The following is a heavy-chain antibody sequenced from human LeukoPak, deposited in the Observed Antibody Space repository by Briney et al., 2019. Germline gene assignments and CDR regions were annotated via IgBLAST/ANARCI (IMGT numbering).Heavy chain of an antibody. V-gene: IGHV4-4*02. D-gene: IGHD6-13*01. CDR3: ARGGSAAAGLFDY. Sequence: SGTLSLTCAVSGGSISSSNWWSWVRQPPGKGLEWIGEIYHSGSTYYNPSLKSRVTISVDTSKNQFSLKLSSVTAADTAVYYCARGGSAAAGLFDYWGQGTLVTVSS. CDR2: IYHSGST. CDR1: GGSISSSNW. J-gene: IGHJ4*02.